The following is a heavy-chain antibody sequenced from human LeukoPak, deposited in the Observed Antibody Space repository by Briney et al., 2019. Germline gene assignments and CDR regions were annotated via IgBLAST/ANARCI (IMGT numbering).Heavy chain of an antibody. CDR2: FDFEDGIT. D-gene: IGHD6-13*01. Sequence: GASVKVSCKVSGFTLTELSVHWVRQAPGKGLEWMGGFDFEDGITDYAQKFQDRVTMTEDTSTDTAYMELSSLRFEDTAVYYCASYRTNWYLSGTADTYYFDYWGQGTLVTVSS. CDR3: ASYRTNWYLSGTADTYYFDY. J-gene: IGHJ4*02. CDR1: GFTLTELS. V-gene: IGHV1-24*01.